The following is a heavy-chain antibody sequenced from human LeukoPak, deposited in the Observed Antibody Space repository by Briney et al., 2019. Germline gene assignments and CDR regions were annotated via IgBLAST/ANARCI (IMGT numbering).Heavy chain of an antibody. J-gene: IGHJ1*01. Sequence: KPGGSLRLSCAASGFTFSSYSMNWVRQAPGKGLEWVSSISSSSSYIYYADSVKGRFTISRDNAKNSLYLHMNSLRAEDTAVYYCARDKIAAATTGSSFHHWGQGTLVTVSS. D-gene: IGHD6-13*01. V-gene: IGHV3-21*01. CDR2: ISSSSSYI. CDR3: ARDKIAAATTGSSFHH. CDR1: GFTFSSYS.